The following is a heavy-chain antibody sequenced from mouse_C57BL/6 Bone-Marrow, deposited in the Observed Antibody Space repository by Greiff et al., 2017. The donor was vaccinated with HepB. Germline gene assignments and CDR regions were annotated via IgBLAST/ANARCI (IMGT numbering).Heavy chain of an antibody. CDR2: ISSGGSYT. V-gene: IGHV5-6*02. Sequence: EVKVEESGGDLVKPGGSLKLSCAASGFTFSSYGMSWVRQTPDKRLEWVATISSGGSYTYYPDSVKGRFTISRDNAKNTRYLQMSSLKSEDTAMYYCARQRDYGSSYGWYFDVWGTGTTVTVSS. CDR1: GFTFSSYG. J-gene: IGHJ1*03. CDR3: ARQRDYGSSYGWYFDV. D-gene: IGHD1-1*01.